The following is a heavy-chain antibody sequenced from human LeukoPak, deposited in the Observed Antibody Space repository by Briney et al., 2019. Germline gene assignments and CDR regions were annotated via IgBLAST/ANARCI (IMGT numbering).Heavy chain of an antibody. Sequence: ASVKVSCKASGYTFTGYYIHWVRQAPGQGLEWMGWIHPNSGDTNYAQNFQGRVTISRDTSISTAYLDLSRLRSDDTAVYYCARDYYDSSGYAFDIWGQGTMVTVSS. CDR2: IHPNSGDT. CDR3: ARDYYDSSGYAFDI. D-gene: IGHD3-22*01. CDR1: GYTFTGYY. J-gene: IGHJ3*02. V-gene: IGHV1-2*02.